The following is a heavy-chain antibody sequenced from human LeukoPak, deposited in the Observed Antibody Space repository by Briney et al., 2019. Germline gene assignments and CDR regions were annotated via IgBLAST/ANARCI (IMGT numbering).Heavy chain of an antibody. CDR1: GFTFSNAW. CDR3: VGYCSGGNCPNAFDI. D-gene: IGHD2-15*01. V-gene: IGHV3-15*01. CDR2: IKSKTDGRTT. J-gene: IGHJ3*02. Sequence: PGGSLRLSCAASGFTFSNAWMSWVRQAPGNGLEWLGRIKSKTDGRTTEYAAPVKGKFTISRDDSKNTLYLQMNSLKTEDTAVYYCVGYCSGGNCPNAFDIWGQGTMVSVSS.